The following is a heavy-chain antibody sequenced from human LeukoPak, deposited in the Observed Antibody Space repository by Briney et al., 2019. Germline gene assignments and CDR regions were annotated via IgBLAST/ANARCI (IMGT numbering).Heavy chain of an antibody. V-gene: IGHV3-11*01. Sequence: GGSLRLSCAASGFTFSDYYMSWIRQAPGKGLEWVSYISSSGSTTYYADSVKGRFTISRDNAKNSLYLQMNSLRAEDTAVYYCARSGPPYCSGGSCYEAPYYYYGMDVWGQGTTVTVSS. CDR1: GFTFSDYY. J-gene: IGHJ6*02. CDR3: ARSGPPYCSGGSCYEAPYYYYGMDV. CDR2: ISSSGSTT. D-gene: IGHD2-15*01.